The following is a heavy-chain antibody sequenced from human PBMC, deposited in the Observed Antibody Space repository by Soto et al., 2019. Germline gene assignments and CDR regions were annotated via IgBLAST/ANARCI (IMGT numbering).Heavy chain of an antibody. V-gene: IGHV4-31*03. CDR1: GGSISSGGYY. Sequence: SETLSLTCTVSGGSISSGGYYWGWIRQHPGKGLEWIGYIYYSGSTYYNPSLKSRVTISVDTSKNQFSLKLSSVTAADTAVYYCARARDHYGSGTIDYWGQATLVTVSS. J-gene: IGHJ4*02. CDR2: IYYSGST. D-gene: IGHD3-10*01. CDR3: ARARDHYGSGTIDY.